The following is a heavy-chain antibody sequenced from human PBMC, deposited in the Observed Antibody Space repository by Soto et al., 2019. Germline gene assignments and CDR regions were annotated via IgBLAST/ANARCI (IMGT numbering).Heavy chain of an antibody. J-gene: IGHJ3*01. CDR2: INPSSSHI. Sequence: EVQLVESGGGLVMPGGSLRLSCAASGFTFSTYHMNWVRQAPGKGLEWVSSINPSSSHIYYADSVGGRFTISRDNSKNSMDLQMNSLRTEDAAVYYCARGYCGGGGCYLRRDAIDVWGQGTMVTVSS. CDR1: GFTFSTYH. V-gene: IGHV3-21*01. CDR3: ARGYCGGGGCYLRRDAIDV. D-gene: IGHD2-15*01.